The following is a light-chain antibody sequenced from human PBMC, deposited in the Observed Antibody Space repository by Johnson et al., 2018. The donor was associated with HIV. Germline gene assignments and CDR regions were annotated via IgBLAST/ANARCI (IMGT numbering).Light chain of an antibody. CDR2: DNN. J-gene: IGLJ1*01. Sequence: QSVLTQPPSVSAAPGQKVTISCSGSSSNIGNNYVSWYQQLPGTAPKLLIYDNNKRPSGIPDRFSGSKSGTSATLGITGLQTGDEAEYYCATWDPSLSAGGVFGTGTKVTVL. V-gene: IGLV1-51*01. CDR3: ATWDPSLSAGGV. CDR1: SSNIGNNY.